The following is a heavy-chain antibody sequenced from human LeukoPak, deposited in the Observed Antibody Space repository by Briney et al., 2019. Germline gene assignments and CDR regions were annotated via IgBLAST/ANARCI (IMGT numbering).Heavy chain of an antibody. J-gene: IGHJ3*02. V-gene: IGHV4-31*11. D-gene: IGHD4-17*01. Sequence: SQTLSLTCAVSGGSISSGGYSWSWIRQHPGKGLEWIGYIYYSGSTYYNPSLKSRVTISVDTSKNQFSLKLSSVTAADTAVYYCARARTTVTTGDAFDIWGQGTMVTVSS. CDR1: GGSISSGGYS. CDR3: ARARTTVTTGDAFDI. CDR2: IYYSGST.